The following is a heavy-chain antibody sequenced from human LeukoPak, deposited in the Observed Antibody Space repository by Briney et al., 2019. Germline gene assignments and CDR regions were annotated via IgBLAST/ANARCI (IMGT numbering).Heavy chain of an antibody. CDR3: AKDLRIVVVTADY. V-gene: IGHV3-23*01. CDR1: GFTFSSYA. Sequence: GGSLRLSCAASGFTFSSYAMSWVRQAPGKGLEWVSAISASGGSTYYADSVKGRFTISRDNSKNTLYLQMNSLRAEDTAVYYCAKDLRIVVVTADYWGQGTLVTVSS. J-gene: IGHJ4*02. CDR2: ISASGGST. D-gene: IGHD3-22*01.